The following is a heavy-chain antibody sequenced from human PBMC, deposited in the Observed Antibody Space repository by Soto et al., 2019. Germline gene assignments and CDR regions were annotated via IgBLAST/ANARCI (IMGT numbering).Heavy chain of an antibody. CDR2: ISYDGSNK. CDR1: GFTFSSYA. J-gene: IGHJ4*02. D-gene: IGHD6-13*01. V-gene: IGHV3-30-3*01. Sequence: PGGSLRLSCAASGFTFSSYAMHWVRQAPGKGLEWVAVISYDGSNKYYADSVKGRFTISRDNSKNTLYLQMNSLRAEDTAVYYCARDSAGAPDYWGQGTLVTVSS. CDR3: ARDSAGAPDY.